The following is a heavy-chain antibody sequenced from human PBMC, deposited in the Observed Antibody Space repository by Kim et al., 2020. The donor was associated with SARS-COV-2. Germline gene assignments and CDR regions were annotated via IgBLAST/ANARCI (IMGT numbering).Heavy chain of an antibody. CDR3: ARGGGRIPVSY. J-gene: IGHJ4*02. CDR2: T. V-gene: IGHV1-18*01. D-gene: IGHD3-22*01. Sequence: TNDAQKLQGRVTMTTDTSTSTAYMELRSLRSDDTAVYYCARGGGRIPVSYWGQGTLVTVSS.